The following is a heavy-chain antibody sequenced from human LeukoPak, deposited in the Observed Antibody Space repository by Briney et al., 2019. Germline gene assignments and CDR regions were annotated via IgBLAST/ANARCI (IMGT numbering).Heavy chain of an antibody. CDR2: IYSSGNT. V-gene: IGHV4-59*01. Sequence: PSETLSLTCTVSGDSITSYYWSWLRQPPGKGLEWLGYIYSSGNTNYNPSLKSRVTISVDTSKNHFSLSLTSVTAADTAVYYCAKLTTVSLDPWGQGTLVTVSS. CDR3: AKLTTVSLDP. CDR1: GDSITSYY. J-gene: IGHJ5*02. D-gene: IGHD4-17*01.